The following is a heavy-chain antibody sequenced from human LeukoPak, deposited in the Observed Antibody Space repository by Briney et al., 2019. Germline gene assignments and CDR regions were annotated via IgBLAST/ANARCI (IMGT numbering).Heavy chain of an antibody. CDR2: IWYDGSNK. Sequence: GGSLRLSRAASGFTFSSYGMHWVRQAPGKGLEWVAVIWYDGSNKYYADSVKGRFTISRDNSKNTLYLQMNSLRAEDTAVYYCARDSHPLGDSSGPTAYWGQGTLVTVSS. CDR3: ARDSHPLGDSSGPTAY. V-gene: IGHV3-33*01. J-gene: IGHJ4*02. D-gene: IGHD3-22*01. CDR1: GFTFSSYG.